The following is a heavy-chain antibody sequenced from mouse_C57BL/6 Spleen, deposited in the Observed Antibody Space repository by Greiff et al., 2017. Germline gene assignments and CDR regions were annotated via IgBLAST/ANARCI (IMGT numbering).Heavy chain of an antibody. J-gene: IGHJ1*03. CDR2: INPNNGGT. Sequence: SGPELVKPGASVKIPCKASGYTFTDYNMDWVKQSHGKSLEWIGDINPNNGGTIYNQKFKGKATLTVDKSSSTAYMELRSLTSEDTAVYYCSRTDYDGDWYFDVGGTGTTVTASS. V-gene: IGHV1-18*01. CDR3: SRTDYDGDWYFDV. D-gene: IGHD2-4*01. CDR1: GYTFTDYN.